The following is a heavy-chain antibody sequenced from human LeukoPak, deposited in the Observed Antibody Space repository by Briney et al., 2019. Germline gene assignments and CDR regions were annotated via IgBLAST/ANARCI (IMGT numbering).Heavy chain of an antibody. CDR1: GFTFSSYE. CDR3: ARSMVSGCPGY. D-gene: IGHD3-9*01. CDR2: ISSSGSTI. V-gene: IGHV3-48*03. J-gene: IGHJ4*02. Sequence: GGSLRLSCAASGFTFSSYEMNWVRQAPGKGLEWVSYISSSGSTIYYADSVKGRFTISRDNAKNSLYLQMNSLGADDAGVYYCARSMVSGCPGYWGQGTLVSVSS.